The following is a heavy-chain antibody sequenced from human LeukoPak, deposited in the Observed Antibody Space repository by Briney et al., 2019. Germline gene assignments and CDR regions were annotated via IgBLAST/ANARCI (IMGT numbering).Heavy chain of an antibody. J-gene: IGHJ6*02. CDR3: AVDRRYCSSWYVRLYYYYYGMDV. Sequence: ASVKVSCKASGYTFTSYGISWVRQAPGQGLEWMGWISAYNGNTNYAQKLQGRVTMTTDTSTSTAYMELRSLRSDDTAVYYCAVDRRYCSSWYVRLYYYYYGMDVWGQGTTVTVSS. CDR2: ISAYNGNT. CDR1: GYTFTSYG. D-gene: IGHD6-13*01. V-gene: IGHV1-18*01.